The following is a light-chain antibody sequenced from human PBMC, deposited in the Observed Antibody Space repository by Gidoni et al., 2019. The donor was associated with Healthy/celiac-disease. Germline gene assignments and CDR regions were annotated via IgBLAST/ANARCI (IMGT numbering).Light chain of an antibody. V-gene: IGKV3-20*01. J-gene: IGKJ2*01. CDR2: GAS. CDR3: QQYGSSPLYT. Sequence: LSTQSPRTLSLSPGERATLSCRASQSVSSSYLAWYQQKPGQAPRLLIYGASSRATGSPDRFSGSGSGTDFTLTISRLEPEDFAVYYCQQYGSSPLYTFGQGTKLEIK. CDR1: QSVSSSY.